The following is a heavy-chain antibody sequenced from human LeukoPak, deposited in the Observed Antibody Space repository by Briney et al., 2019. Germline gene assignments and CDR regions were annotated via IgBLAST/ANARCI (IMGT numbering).Heavy chain of an antibody. Sequence: ASVKVSCKASGYTFTSYDINWVRQATGQGLEWMGWMNPNSGKTGYAQKFQGRATMTRNTSISTAYMELSSLRSEDTAVYYCARGFGGSGWYGGDYWGQGTLVTVSS. D-gene: IGHD6-19*01. CDR1: GYTFTSYD. J-gene: IGHJ4*02. V-gene: IGHV1-8*01. CDR3: ARGFGGSGWYGGDY. CDR2: MNPNSGKT.